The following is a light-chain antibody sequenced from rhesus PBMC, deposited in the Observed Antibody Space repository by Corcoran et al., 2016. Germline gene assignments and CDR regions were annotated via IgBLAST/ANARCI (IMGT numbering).Light chain of an antibody. CDR2: YAS. Sequence: DIQMTQSPSSLSASVGDTVTITCRTSQDISNYLAWYQQKPGKAPKPLIYYASTLESGVPSRFSAGGSGTDFSLTISSLQPEDFAMDYCQQHDNYPWTFGQGTKVEI. V-gene: IGKV1S14*01. CDR1: QDISNY. J-gene: IGKJ1*01. CDR3: QQHDNYPWT.